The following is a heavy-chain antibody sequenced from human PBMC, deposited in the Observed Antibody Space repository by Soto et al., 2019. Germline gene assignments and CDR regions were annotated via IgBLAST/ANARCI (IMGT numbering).Heavy chain of an antibody. Sequence: EVQLLESGGGLVQPGGSLRLSCAASGFTFSSYAMSWVRQAPGKGLEWVSAIIGSGGSTYYADSVKVRFTISRDNSKNTLYLQMNSLRAEDTAVYYCAKMESTYSGLDYWGQGTLVTVSS. CDR2: IIGSGGST. D-gene: IGHD5-12*01. V-gene: IGHV3-23*01. CDR3: AKMESTYSGLDY. CDR1: GFTFSSYA. J-gene: IGHJ4*02.